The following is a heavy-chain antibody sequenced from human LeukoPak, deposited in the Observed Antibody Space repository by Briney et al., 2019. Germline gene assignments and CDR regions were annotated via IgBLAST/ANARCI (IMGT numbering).Heavy chain of an antibody. CDR3: ARGGRVNYDYYMDV. CDR1: GGSFSGYY. D-gene: IGHD3-10*01. J-gene: IGHJ6*03. CDR2: INHSGST. Sequence: SETLSLTCAVYGGSFSGYYWSWIRQPPGKGLEWIGEINHSGSTNYNPSLKSRVTISVDTSKNQFSLKLSSVTAADTAVYYCARGGRVNYDYYMDVWGKGTTVTVSS. V-gene: IGHV4-34*01.